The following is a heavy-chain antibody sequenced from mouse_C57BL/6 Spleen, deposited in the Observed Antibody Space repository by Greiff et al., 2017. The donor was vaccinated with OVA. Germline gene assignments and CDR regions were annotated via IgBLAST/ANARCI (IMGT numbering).Heavy chain of an antibody. Sequence: EVKLVESGGGLVQPGGSMKLSCAASGFTFSDAWMDWVRQSPEKGLEWVAEIRNKANNHATYYAESVKGRFTISRDDSKSSVYLQMNSLRAEDTGIYYCTIYDYDGLFFDYWGQGTTLTVSS. CDR1: GFTFSDAW. D-gene: IGHD2-4*01. J-gene: IGHJ2*01. CDR3: TIYDYDGLFFDY. CDR2: IRNKANNHAT. V-gene: IGHV6-6*01.